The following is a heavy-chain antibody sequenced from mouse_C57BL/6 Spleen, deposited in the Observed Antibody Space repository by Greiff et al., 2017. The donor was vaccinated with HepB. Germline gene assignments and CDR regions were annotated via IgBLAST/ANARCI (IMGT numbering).Heavy chain of an antibody. D-gene: IGHD1-1*01. V-gene: IGHV1-82*01. Sequence: QVHVKQSGPELVKPGASVKISCKASGYAFSSSWMNWVKQRPGKGLEWIGRIYPGDGDTNYNGKFKGKATLTADKSSSTDYMQLSSLTSEDSAVYFCARSGSSPYYAMDYWGQGTSVTVSS. CDR3: ARSGSSPYYAMDY. J-gene: IGHJ4*01. CDR1: GYAFSSSW. CDR2: IYPGDGDT.